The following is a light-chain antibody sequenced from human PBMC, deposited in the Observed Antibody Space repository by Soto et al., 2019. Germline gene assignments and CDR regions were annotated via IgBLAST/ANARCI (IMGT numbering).Light chain of an antibody. CDR2: SNN. J-gene: IGLJ2*01. Sequence: QSVLTQPPSASGTPGQRVTISCSGSSSNIGSYTVNWYQQLPGTAPKLLIYSNNHRPSGVPDRFSGSKSGTSASLAISGLQSEDEADYYCAAWDDSLNGVVFGGGTKLTVL. V-gene: IGLV1-44*01. CDR3: AAWDDSLNGVV. CDR1: SSNIGSYT.